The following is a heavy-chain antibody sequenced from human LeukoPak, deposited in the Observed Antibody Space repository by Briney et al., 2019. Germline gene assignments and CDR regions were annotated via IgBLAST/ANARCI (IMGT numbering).Heavy chain of an antibody. J-gene: IGHJ4*02. V-gene: IGHV3-23*01. CDR1: GFTFSSYA. CDR3: ARDGAHDYLFDY. D-gene: IGHD4-11*01. CDR2: ISGSGGST. Sequence: GGSLRLSCAASGFTFSSYAMTWVRQAPGKGLEWVSAISGSGGSTYYADSVKGRFTISRDNSKNTLYLQMNSLRAEDTAVYYCARDGAHDYLFDYWGQGTLVTVSS.